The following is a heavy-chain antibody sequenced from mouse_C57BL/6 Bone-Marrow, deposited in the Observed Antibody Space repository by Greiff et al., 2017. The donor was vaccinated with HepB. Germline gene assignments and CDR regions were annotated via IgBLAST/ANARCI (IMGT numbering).Heavy chain of an antibody. D-gene: IGHD2-2*01. V-gene: IGHV5-9-1*02. CDR3: TRGRLTPAY. CDR1: GFTFSSYA. CDR2: ISSGGDYI. Sequence: EVKLEESGEGLVKPGGSLKLSCAASGFTFSSYAMSWVRQTPEKRLEWVAYISSGGDYIYYADTVKGRFTISRDNARNTLYLQMSSLKSEDTAMYYCTRGRLTPAYWGQGTLVTVSA. J-gene: IGHJ3*01.